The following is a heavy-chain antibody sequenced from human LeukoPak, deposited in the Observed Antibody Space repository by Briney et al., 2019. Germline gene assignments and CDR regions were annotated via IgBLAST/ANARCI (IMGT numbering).Heavy chain of an antibody. CDR1: GYTFTSYG. Sequence: ASVKVSCMASGYTFTSYGISWVRQAPGQGLEWMGWISAYNGNTNYAQKLQGRVTMTTDTSTSTAYMELRSLRSDDTAVYYCAIRYSSSRSFDYWGQGTLVTVSS. J-gene: IGHJ4*02. D-gene: IGHD6-13*01. CDR2: ISAYNGNT. V-gene: IGHV1-18*01. CDR3: AIRYSSSRSFDY.